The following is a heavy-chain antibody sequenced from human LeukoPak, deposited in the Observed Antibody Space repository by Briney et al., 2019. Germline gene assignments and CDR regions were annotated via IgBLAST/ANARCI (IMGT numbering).Heavy chain of an antibody. CDR2: IRGDESYT. J-gene: IGHJ4*02. Sequence: GGSLRLSCAASGFTFRSHWMHWVRQDPGKGLVWVSRIRGDESYTNHADSVKGRFTISRDNAKNTLYLQMTSLRAEDTAIYYRVRDGDVYNFDHWGQGTLVTVSS. CDR1: GFTFRSHW. V-gene: IGHV3-74*01. CDR3: VRDGDVYNFDH. D-gene: IGHD5-24*01.